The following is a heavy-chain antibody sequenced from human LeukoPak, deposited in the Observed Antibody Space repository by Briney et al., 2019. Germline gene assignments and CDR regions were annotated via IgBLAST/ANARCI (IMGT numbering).Heavy chain of an antibody. J-gene: IGHJ2*01. Sequence: GGSLRLSCAASGFTTATKYMNWVCQDPGKGLEWVSIIYSGATTYYADSVRGRFTISRDTSKNTVSLQMNSLRAEDTAVYFCARLGDHYHWNLDLWGRGTLVTLSS. D-gene: IGHD3-10*01. CDR1: GFTTATKY. V-gene: IGHV3-53*01. CDR2: IYSGATT. CDR3: ARLGDHYHWNLDL.